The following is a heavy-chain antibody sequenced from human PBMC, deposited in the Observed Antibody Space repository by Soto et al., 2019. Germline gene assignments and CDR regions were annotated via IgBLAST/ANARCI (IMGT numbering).Heavy chain of an antibody. Sequence: QLQLMQSGGEAKNPGASVKVSCEASGYSFSTYAISWLRQAPGQGLVWMGLITPNNGYTNYAQKFQGRLILTTDIPSSTAYMELTSLRYDDTAMYYCATSYDSGFDPWGQGTLVSVS. CDR1: GYSFSTYA. CDR3: ATSYDSGFDP. V-gene: IGHV1-18*01. J-gene: IGHJ5*02. D-gene: IGHD3-3*01. CDR2: ITPNNGYT.